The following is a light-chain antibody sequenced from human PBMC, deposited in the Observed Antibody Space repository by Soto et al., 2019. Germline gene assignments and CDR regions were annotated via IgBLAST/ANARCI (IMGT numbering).Light chain of an antibody. CDR3: QQRTNWIT. J-gene: IGKJ5*01. Sequence: EIVMTQSPATLSVSPGERATLSCRASQSVSSYLAWYQQQGGQPPRLLIYDASSRATGVPARFSGGASGTLFTPTISSLHPEFFAFYYCQQRTNWITFGQGTRLEI. V-gene: IGKV3-11*01. CDR2: DAS. CDR1: QSVSSY.